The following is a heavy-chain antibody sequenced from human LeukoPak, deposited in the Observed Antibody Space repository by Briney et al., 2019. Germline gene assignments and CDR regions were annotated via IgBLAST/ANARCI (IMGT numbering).Heavy chain of an antibody. J-gene: IGHJ4*02. CDR2: IWYDGSNK. Sequence: GGSLRLSCAASGFTFSSHGMHWVRQAPGKGLEWVAVIWYDGSNKYYADSVKGRFTISRDNSKNTLYLQMNSLRAEDAAVYFCAKGSAAGRPYYFDYWGQGTLVTVSS. CDR3: AKGSAAGRPYYFDY. CDR1: GFTFSSHG. D-gene: IGHD6-25*01. V-gene: IGHV3-33*06.